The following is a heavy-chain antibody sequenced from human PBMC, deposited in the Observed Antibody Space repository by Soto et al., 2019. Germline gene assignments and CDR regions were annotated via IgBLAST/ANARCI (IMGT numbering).Heavy chain of an antibody. CDR2: IWYDGSNK. CDR1: GFTFSSYG. V-gene: IGHV3-33*01. Sequence: QVQLVESGGGVVQPGRSLRLSCAASGFTFSSYGMHWVRQAPGKGLEWVAVIWYDGSNKYYADSVKGRFTISRDNSKNTLYLQMNSLRAEDTAVYYCARGASGWYGSHFDYWGQGTLVTVSS. D-gene: IGHD6-19*01. CDR3: ARGASGWYGSHFDY. J-gene: IGHJ4*02.